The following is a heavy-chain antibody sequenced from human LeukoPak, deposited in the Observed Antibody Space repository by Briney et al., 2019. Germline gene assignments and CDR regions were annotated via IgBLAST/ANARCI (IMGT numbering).Heavy chain of an antibody. J-gene: IGHJ3*02. V-gene: IGHV3-7*01. Sequence: GGSLRLSCAASGFTSSSYWMSWVRQAPGKGLEGVAEIKQDGREKSYVDSVKGGFTIFRDNAKHSLYLQINSLRAEDTAGYYCATSQSTSGQYGNAFDIWGQGTMVTVSS. CDR2: IKQDGREK. D-gene: IGHD2-15*01. CDR1: GFTSSSYW. CDR3: ATSQSTSGQYGNAFDI.